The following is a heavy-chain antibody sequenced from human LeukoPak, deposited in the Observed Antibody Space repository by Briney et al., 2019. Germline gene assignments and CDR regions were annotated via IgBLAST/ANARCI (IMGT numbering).Heavy chain of an antibody. J-gene: IGHJ4*02. V-gene: IGHV4-39*01. CDR2: IYHSGST. Sequence: PSETLSLTCPVSGDTVNTRRYYWGWIRQPPGKGLEWIGSIYHSGSTYYEPSLRSRVTISIDTSRNQFSLNLTSETTADTALYFCARRDIVKGGFDYWGQGTLVTVSS. CDR1: GDTVNTRRYY. CDR3: ARRDIVKGGFDY. D-gene: IGHD3-16*02.